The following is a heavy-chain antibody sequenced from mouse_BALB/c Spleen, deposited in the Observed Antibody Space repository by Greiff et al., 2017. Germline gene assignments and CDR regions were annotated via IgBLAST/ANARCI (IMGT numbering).Heavy chain of an antibody. CDR3: ARSSNYLYAMDY. V-gene: IGHV3-2*02. J-gene: IGHJ4*01. CDR1: GYSITSDYA. Sequence: ESGPGLVKPSQSLSLTCTVTGYSITSDYAWNWIRQFPGNKLEWMGYISYSGSTSYNPSLKSRISITRDTSKNQFFLQLNSVTTEDTATYYCARSSNYLYAMDYWGQGTSVTVSS. CDR2: ISYSGST. D-gene: IGHD2-5*01.